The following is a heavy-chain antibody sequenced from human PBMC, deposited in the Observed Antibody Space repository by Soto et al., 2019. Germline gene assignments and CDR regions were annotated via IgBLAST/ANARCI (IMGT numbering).Heavy chain of an antibody. V-gene: IGHV1-69*02. CDR1: GATFTFYS. D-gene: IGHD3-10*01. CDR2: INPILSMS. Sequence: VQLVQSGAEVKRPGSSVKVSCKASGATFTFYSINWVRQAPGLGLEWMGRINPILSMSNYAQRFQGRVTMTADKSTSTAYMELSSLRSEDTAIYYCASSYGSGYRAFDYWGQGALVTVSS. J-gene: IGHJ4*02. CDR3: ASSYGSGYRAFDY.